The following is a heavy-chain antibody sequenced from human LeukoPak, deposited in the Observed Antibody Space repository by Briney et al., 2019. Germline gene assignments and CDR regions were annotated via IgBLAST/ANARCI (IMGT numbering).Heavy chain of an antibody. CDR3: ARELLYSRSSFDY. Sequence: ASLNVSCKASGYTFTNYYMHWVRQAPGQGLEWMGIINPSGGSTSYAQKFHGRVTMTRDTSTSTVYMELSSLRSEDTAVYYCARELLYSRSSFDYWGQGTLVTVSS. D-gene: IGHD6-6*01. V-gene: IGHV1-46*01. CDR1: GYTFTNYY. CDR2: INPSGGST. J-gene: IGHJ4*02.